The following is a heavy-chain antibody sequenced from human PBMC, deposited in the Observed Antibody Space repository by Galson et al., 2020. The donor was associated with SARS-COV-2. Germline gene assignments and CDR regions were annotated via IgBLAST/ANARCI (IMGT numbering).Heavy chain of an antibody. D-gene: IGHD6-13*01. CDR3: ARDRDAYKDSGSWSFHCYYGMDV. J-gene: IGHJ6*02. Sequence: ASVKVSCKASGYTFTSYYMHWVRQAPGQGLEWMGIINPSGGSTSYAQKFQGRVTMTRDTSTSTVYMELSSLRSEDTAVYYCARDRDAYKDSGSWSFHCYYGMDVWGQGTTVTVSS. V-gene: IGHV1-46*01. CDR1: GYTFTSYY. CDR2: INPSGGST.